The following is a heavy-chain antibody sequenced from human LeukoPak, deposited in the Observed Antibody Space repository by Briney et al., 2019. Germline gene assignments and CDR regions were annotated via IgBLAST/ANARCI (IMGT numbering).Heavy chain of an antibody. CDR3: ARDLAGYYDSSGFYFDY. J-gene: IGHJ4*02. Sequence: SQTLSLTCTVSGGSISSGGYYWSWIRQPPGKGLEWIGYIYYSGSTYYNPSLKSRVTISVDTSKNQFSLKLSSVTAADTAVYYCARDLAGYYDSSGFYFDYWGQGTLVTVSS. CDR2: IYYSGST. CDR1: GGSISSGGYY. D-gene: IGHD3-22*01. V-gene: IGHV4-30-4*01.